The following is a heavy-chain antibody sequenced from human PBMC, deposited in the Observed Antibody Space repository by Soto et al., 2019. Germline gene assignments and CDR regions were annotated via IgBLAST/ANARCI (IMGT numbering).Heavy chain of an antibody. CDR1: GGSISSSSSYY. V-gene: IGHV4-39*01. CDR2: IYYSGRT. Sequence: PSETLSLTCTVSGGSISSSSSYYWGWIRQPPGKGLEWIGSIYYSGRTYYNPSFKSRVTISIDTSKNQFSLKLSSVTATDTAVYYCARQRTTVVTQAYFDHWGQGALVTVSS. CDR3: ARQRTTVVTQAYFDH. J-gene: IGHJ4*02. D-gene: IGHD2-21*02.